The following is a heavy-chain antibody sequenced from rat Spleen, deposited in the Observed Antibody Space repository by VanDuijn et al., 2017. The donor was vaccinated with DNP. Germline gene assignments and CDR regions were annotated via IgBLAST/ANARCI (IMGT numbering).Heavy chain of an antibody. D-gene: IGHD5-1*01. V-gene: IGHV2S75*01. J-gene: IGHJ4*01. CDR1: GFSLTNYG. Sequence: QVQLKESGPGLVQASETLSLTCTVSGFSLTNYGVIWVRQSPGKGLEWMGIIWGHGSTDYNSALKSRLSINRDTYKRQVYLKMNSLQTDDTAIYYCTRESWGYVMDAWGQGASVTVSS. CDR3: TRESWGYVMDA. CDR2: IWGHGST.